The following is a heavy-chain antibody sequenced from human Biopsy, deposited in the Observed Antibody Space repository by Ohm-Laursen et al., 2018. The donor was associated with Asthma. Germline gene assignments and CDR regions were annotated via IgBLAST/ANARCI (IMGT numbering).Heavy chain of an antibody. D-gene: IGHD5-12*01. CDR1: GDSLGSFINYA. Sequence: ASVKVSCKASGDSLGSFINYAISWVRQAPRQGLEWMGGLIPVLGTADYAPMFEGRVTITADESTSTAYLELTSLRFEDTAVYYCARGYSGTDRIVYYYSGMEVWCQGTTVTVSS. CDR3: ARGYSGTDRIVYYYSGMEV. V-gene: IGHV1-69*13. J-gene: IGHJ6*02. CDR2: LIPVLGTA.